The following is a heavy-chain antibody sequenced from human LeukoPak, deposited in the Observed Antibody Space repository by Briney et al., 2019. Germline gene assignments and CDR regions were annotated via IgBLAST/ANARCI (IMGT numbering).Heavy chain of an antibody. CDR3: ASTANGSCYDY. Sequence: GGSLRLSCAASGFTFSSYGMHWVRQAPGKGLEWVAVISYDGSNKYYADSVKGRFTISRDNSKNTLYLQMSSQRAEDTAVYYCASTANGSCYDYWGQGTLVTVSS. CDR1: GFTFSSYG. J-gene: IGHJ4*02. CDR2: ISYDGSNK. V-gene: IGHV3-30*03. D-gene: IGHD2-15*01.